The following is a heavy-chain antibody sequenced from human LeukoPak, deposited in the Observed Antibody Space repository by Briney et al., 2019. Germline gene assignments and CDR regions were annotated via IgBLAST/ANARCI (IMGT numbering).Heavy chain of an antibody. Sequence: GGSLRLPCATSGLTFSNYGIHWVRQARGGGRVWVAVVSSDGIVDHYADSVKGRFTITINNYKKTLYLQMNSLRGDDAAVYHCVKEGTAHVSSWYDYWGQGTLVTVSS. CDR1: GLTFSNYG. CDR3: VKEGTAHVSSWYDY. J-gene: IGHJ4*02. D-gene: IGHD6-13*01. CDR2: VSSDGIVD. V-gene: IGHV3-30*18.